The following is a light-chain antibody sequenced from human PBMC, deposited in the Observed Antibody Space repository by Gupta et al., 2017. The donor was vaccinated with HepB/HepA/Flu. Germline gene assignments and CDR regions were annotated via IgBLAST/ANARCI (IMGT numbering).Light chain of an antibody. CDR1: QYVSKY. Sequence: DIQMTQSPSFLSASVGHRVTLTCRARQYVSKYLAWYQQKPGEAPTLLIYETSTLESGVPSRFSGSGSGTEFTLTSSSLQPDDFATYYCQQYHFFSDFGQGTRVEIK. J-gene: IGKJ5*01. CDR2: ETS. V-gene: IGKV1-5*03. CDR3: QQYHFFSD.